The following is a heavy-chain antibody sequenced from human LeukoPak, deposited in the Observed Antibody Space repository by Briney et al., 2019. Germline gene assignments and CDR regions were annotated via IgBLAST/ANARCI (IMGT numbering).Heavy chain of an antibody. V-gene: IGHV1-24*01. J-gene: IGHJ6*02. CDR2: FDPEDGET. CDR1: GYTLTELS. CDR3: ATGIITMVRGVIIGDYYGMDV. Sequence: ASVKVSCKVSGYTLTELSMHWVRQAPGKGLEWMGGFDPEDGETIYAQKFQGRGTMTEDTSTDKAYMELSSLRSEDTAVYYCATGIITMVRGVIIGDYYGMDVWGQGTTVTVSS. D-gene: IGHD3-10*01.